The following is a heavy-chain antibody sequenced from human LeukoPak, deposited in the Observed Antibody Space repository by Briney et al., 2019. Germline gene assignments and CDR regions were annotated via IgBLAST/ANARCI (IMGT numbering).Heavy chain of an antibody. CDR1: GFTFSSYN. Sequence: GGSLRLSCAASGFTFSSYNINWVRQAPGKGLEWVSSISSTSIYIYDADSVKGRFTISRDNVKNSLYLQMNSLRAEDTAVYYCARGGYSSAFEIWGQGTMVTVSS. CDR3: ARGGYSSAFEI. V-gene: IGHV3-21*01. D-gene: IGHD6-13*01. J-gene: IGHJ3*02. CDR2: ISSTSIYI.